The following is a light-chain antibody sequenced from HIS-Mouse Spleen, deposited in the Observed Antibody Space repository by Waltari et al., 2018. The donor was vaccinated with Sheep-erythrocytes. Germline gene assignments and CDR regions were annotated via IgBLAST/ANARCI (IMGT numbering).Light chain of an antibody. CDR1: SSDVGSYNR. Sequence: QSALTQPPSVSGSPGQSVTLSCTGTSSDVGSYNRVSCYQQPPGTAPKLMISEVSNRPSGVPDRFSGSKSGNKASLTISGLQAEDEADYYCSLYTSSSTLVFGGGTKLTVL. J-gene: IGLJ2*01. V-gene: IGLV2-18*01. CDR3: SLYTSSSTLV. CDR2: EVS.